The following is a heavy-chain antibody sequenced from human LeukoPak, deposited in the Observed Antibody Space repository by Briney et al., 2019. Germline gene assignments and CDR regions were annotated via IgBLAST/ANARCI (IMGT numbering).Heavy chain of an antibody. D-gene: IGHD6-13*01. V-gene: IGHV4-59*08. Sequence: SETLSLSCTVSGGSISSYYWSWIRQPPGKGLEWIGYIYYSGSTNYNPSLKSRVTISVDTSKNQFSLKLSSVTAADTAVYYCARHMYSSSWYGGKGYYYYYYMDVWGKGTTVTVSS. CDR2: IYYSGST. CDR1: GGSISSYY. CDR3: ARHMYSSSWYGGKGYYYYYYMDV. J-gene: IGHJ6*03.